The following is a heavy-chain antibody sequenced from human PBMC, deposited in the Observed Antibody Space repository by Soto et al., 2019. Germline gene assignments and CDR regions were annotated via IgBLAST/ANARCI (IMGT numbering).Heavy chain of an antibody. V-gene: IGHV3-23*01. Sequence: GGSLRLSCAASGFTFSSYAMSWVRQAPGKGLEWVSAISGNGVSTYYADSVKGRFTISRDNSKNTLYLQMNSLRAEDTAVYYCAKDHYDYGDYGVGYFDYWGQGTLVTVSS. CDR1: GFTFSSYA. J-gene: IGHJ4*02. CDR3: AKDHYDYGDYGVGYFDY. D-gene: IGHD4-17*01. CDR2: ISGNGVST.